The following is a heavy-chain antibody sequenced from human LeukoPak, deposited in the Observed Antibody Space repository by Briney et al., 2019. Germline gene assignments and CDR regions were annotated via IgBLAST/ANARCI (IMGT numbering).Heavy chain of an antibody. CDR2: FSGNSGAT. J-gene: IGHJ4*02. V-gene: IGHV3-23*01. CDR3: ARGSPTGNAWYEFDY. Sequence: PGGSLRLSCEASGFTFSNYAMSWVRQAPGKGLQWVSVFSGNSGATVYADSVKGRFTISRDNSKNTLYLQMTSLKAEDTALYYCARGSPTGNAWYEFDYWGQGTLVTDSS. CDR1: GFTFSNYA. D-gene: IGHD6-19*01.